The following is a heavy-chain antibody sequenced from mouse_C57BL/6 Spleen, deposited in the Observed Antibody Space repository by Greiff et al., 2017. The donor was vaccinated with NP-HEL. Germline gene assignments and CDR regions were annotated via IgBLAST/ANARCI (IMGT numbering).Heavy chain of an antibody. J-gene: IGHJ2*01. CDR1: GYTFTSYW. V-gene: IGHV1-74*01. Sequence: QVQLQQPGAELVKPGASVKVSCKASGYTFTSYWMHWVKQRPGQGLEWIGMIHPSDSDTNYNQKFKGKATLTVDKSSSPAYMQLSSLTSEDYAVYYCSIWFITTVVADYWGQGTTLTVSS. D-gene: IGHD1-1*01. CDR2: IHPSDSDT. CDR3: SIWFITTVVADY.